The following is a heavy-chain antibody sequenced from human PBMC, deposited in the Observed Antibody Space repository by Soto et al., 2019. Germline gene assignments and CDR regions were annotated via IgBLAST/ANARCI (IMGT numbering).Heavy chain of an antibody. CDR3: ARRTKRDRVLDF. Sequence: ASVKVSCKASGYTFTSDDINWVRQAAGQGLEWMGWMNPNSGNRGYAQKFQGRVTMTRNTSISTAYMELSSLRSEDTAVYYCARRTKRDRVLDFWGQRTLVTVSS. V-gene: IGHV1-8*01. D-gene: IGHD3-3*01. CDR2: MNPNSGNR. J-gene: IGHJ4*02. CDR1: GYTFTSDD.